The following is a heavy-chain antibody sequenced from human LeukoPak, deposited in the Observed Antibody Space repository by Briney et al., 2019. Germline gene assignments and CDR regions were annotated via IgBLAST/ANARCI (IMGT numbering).Heavy chain of an antibody. V-gene: IGHV4-61*02. Sequence: PSETLSLTCSVSGGSISSSNYYWSWIRQPAGKGLEWIGRISSSGSTNYNPSLKSRVTISVDTSKNQFSLKLSSVTAADTAVYFCARGPYSYDSSGAFDIWGQGTMVTASS. CDR1: GGSISSSNYY. CDR3: ARGPYSYDSSGAFDI. CDR2: ISSSGST. J-gene: IGHJ3*02. D-gene: IGHD3-22*01.